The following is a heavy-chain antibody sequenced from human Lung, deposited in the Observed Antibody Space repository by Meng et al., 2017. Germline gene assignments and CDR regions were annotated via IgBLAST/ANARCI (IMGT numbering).Heavy chain of an antibody. CDR1: GGSVSSGTYY. J-gene: IGHJ2*01. CDR3: ARGQKGYFDL. V-gene: IGHV4-61*01. CDR2: IFYDGST. Sequence: QVQLQESGPGLVRVSETLSLTCTVSGGSVSSGTYYWSWIRKPLGKGLEWIGYIFYDGSTSYNPSLKSRVTISVDTSKNQFSLKLSSVTAADTAVYYCARGQKGYFDLWGRGTLVTVSS.